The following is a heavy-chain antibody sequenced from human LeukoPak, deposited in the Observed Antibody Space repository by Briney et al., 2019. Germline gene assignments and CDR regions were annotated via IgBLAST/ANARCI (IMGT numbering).Heavy chain of an antibody. V-gene: IGHV3-30*18. D-gene: IGHD2-2*01. CDR2: ISYDGSNR. CDR1: GFTFSSYG. J-gene: IGHJ4*02. CDR3: AKAYGYCSSTSCSHEEFDY. Sequence: PGGSLRLSCAASGFTFSSYGMHRVRQAPGKGLEWVAVISYDGSNRYYADSVKGRFTISRDISKHTLYLQMNSLRAADTALYYCAKAYGYCSSTSCSHEEFDYWGQGTLVTVSS.